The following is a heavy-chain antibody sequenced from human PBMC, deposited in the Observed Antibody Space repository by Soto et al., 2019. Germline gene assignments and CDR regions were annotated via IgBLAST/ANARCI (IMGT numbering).Heavy chain of an antibody. CDR1: GFTFSGYW. CDR2: IDGDGSRT. Sequence: VGSLRLSCAASGFTFSGYWMHWVRQAPGKGLVWVSRIDGDGSRTNYADSVKGRFTISRDNAKNTLYLQMNSLRAEDTAVYYCARELASYNDYWGQGTLVTVSP. CDR3: ARELASYNDY. J-gene: IGHJ4*02. V-gene: IGHV3-74*01. D-gene: IGHD1-1*01.